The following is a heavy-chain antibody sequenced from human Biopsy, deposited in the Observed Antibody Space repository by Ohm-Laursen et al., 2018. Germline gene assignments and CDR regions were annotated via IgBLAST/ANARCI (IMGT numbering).Heavy chain of an antibody. V-gene: IGHV1-2*02. CDR2: INPNSGGT. J-gene: IGHJ4*02. CDR3: ARRTWDN. CDR1: GNTFATYH. Sequence: VKVSCKASGNTFATYHIHRVRQAPGQGLEWMGWINPNSGGTKYAQKFQGRVTMAGDTSINTVHMELRNLRSDDTAVYYCARRTWDNWGLGTLITVSS.